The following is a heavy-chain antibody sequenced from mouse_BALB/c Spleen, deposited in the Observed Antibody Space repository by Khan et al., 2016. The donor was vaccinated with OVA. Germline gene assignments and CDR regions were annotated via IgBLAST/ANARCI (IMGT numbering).Heavy chain of an antibody. D-gene: IGHD1-2*01. CDR1: GFTFNSYV. Sequence: VQLKESGGDLVKPGGSLKLSCAASGFTFNSYVMSWVRQTPDKRLEWVAAISSGGSYTNYPDSVKGRFTLSRDNAKNTLYLQMSSLKSEDTAMYYCTRHRFTTAAAWFAYWGQGTLVTVSA. V-gene: IGHV5-6*01. CDR2: ISSGGSYT. J-gene: IGHJ3*01. CDR3: TRHRFTTAAAWFAY.